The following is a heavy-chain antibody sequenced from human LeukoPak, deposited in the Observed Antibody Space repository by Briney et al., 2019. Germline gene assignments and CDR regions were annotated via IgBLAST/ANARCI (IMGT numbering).Heavy chain of an antibody. CDR1: GFTFSSYD. CDR3: ARGRYTSSPYFDY. V-gene: IGHV3-33*01. Sequence: GGSLRLSCAASGFTFSSYDLHWVRQAPGKGLEWVAVIWYDGSNEYYADSVKGRFTISRDNSKNTLYLQMNSLRADDTAVYYCARGRYTSSPYFDYWGQGALVTVTS. CDR2: IWYDGSNE. J-gene: IGHJ4*02. D-gene: IGHD6-6*01.